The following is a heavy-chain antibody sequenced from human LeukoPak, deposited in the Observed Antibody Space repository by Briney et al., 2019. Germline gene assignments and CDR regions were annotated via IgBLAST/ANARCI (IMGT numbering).Heavy chain of an antibody. D-gene: IGHD6-19*01. CDR2: INPSGGST. CDR3: ARDSSGWHEFDY. V-gene: IGHV1-46*01. Sequence: GASVKVTCKASGYTFTSYYMHWVRQAPGQGLEWMGIINPSGGSTSYAQKFQGRVTMTRDTSTSTVYMELSNLRSEDTAVYYCARDSSGWHEFDYWGQRTLVTVSS. J-gene: IGHJ4*02. CDR1: GYTFTSYY.